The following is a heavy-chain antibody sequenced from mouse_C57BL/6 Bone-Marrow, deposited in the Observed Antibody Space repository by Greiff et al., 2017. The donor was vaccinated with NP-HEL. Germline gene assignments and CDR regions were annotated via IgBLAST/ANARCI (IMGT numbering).Heavy chain of an antibody. CDR2: INPSNGGT. Sequence: QVQLQQPGTELVKPGASVKLSCKASGYTFTSYWMHWVKQRPGQGLEWIGNINPSNGGTNYNEKFKSKATLTVDKSSSTAYMQLSSLTSEDSAVDYCARWNYYGPWFAYWGQGTLVTVSA. V-gene: IGHV1-53*01. D-gene: IGHD1-1*01. CDR3: ARWNYYGPWFAY. J-gene: IGHJ3*01. CDR1: GYTFTSYW.